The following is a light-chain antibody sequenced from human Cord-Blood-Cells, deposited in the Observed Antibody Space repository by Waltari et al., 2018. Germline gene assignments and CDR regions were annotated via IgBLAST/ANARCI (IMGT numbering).Light chain of an antibody. Sequence: IVMTQPPDSLAVSLGERATINCNSSQSVLYSSNNKNYLAWYQQKPGQPPKLLIYWASTRESGVPDRFSGSGSGTEFTLTISSLQAEDVAVYYCQQYYSTPYTFGQGTKLEIK. V-gene: IGKV4-1*01. CDR1: QSVLYSSNNKNY. CDR3: QQYYSTPYT. J-gene: IGKJ2*01. CDR2: WAS.